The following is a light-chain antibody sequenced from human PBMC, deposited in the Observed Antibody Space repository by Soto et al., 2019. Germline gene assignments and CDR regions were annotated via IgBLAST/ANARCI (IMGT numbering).Light chain of an antibody. V-gene: IGLV1-44*01. J-gene: IGLJ1*01. CDR2: TTN. CDR1: SSNIGTSS. Sequence: QSVLTQPHSASGTPGQRVTISCSGSSSNIGTSSVHWFQQLPGTAPKLLISTTNQRPSGVPERISGSKSGTSASLSISGFQSEDEADYYCAAWDDSLNGHVFGTGTKVTVL. CDR3: AAWDDSLNGHV.